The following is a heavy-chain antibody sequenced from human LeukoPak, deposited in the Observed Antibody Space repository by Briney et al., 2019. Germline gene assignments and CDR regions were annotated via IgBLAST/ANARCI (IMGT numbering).Heavy chain of an antibody. J-gene: IGHJ4*02. V-gene: IGHV3-30*04. D-gene: IGHD4-11*01. CDR2: ISYDGSNK. Sequence: PGRSLRLSCAASGFTFSSYTIHWVRQAPGKGLKWVAAISYDGSNKYYTDSVKGRFTISRDNSKNTLYLQMNSLRAEDTAVYYCASTTVTSAIDYWGQGTLVTVSS. CDR1: GFTFSSYT. CDR3: ASTTVTSAIDY.